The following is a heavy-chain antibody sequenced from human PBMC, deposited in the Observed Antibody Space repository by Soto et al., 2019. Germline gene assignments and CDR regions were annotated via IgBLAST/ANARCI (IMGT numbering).Heavy chain of an antibody. D-gene: IGHD4-17*01. Sequence: QVQLVQSGAEVQKPGSSVKVSCKASGGTFSSYAISWVRQAPGQGLEWMGGIIPIFGTANYAQKFQGRVTITADESTSTAYMELRSLRSEDTAVYYCASLVYGDYVWYFDYWGQGTLVTVSS. J-gene: IGHJ4*02. V-gene: IGHV1-69*01. CDR2: IIPIFGTA. CDR3: ASLVYGDYVWYFDY. CDR1: GGTFSSYA.